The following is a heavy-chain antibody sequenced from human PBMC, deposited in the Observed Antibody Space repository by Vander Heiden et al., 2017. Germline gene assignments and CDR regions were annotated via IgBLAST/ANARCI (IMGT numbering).Heavy chain of an antibody. D-gene: IGHD3-10*01. V-gene: IGHV2-5*02. Sequence: QITLKESGPALVEPAQTLTLTCTFSGFSLTTRPVGVGWIRQAPGKALEWLVFIYWDDDKRYSPSLKSRLSITKDTSKNQVGLTLTNMDPIHPGTYYCAHRRSYNGAWDSGTFDFWGQGTLITVSS. CDR1: GFSLTTRPVG. CDR3: AHRRSYNGAWDSGTFDF. CDR2: IYWDDDK. J-gene: IGHJ4*02.